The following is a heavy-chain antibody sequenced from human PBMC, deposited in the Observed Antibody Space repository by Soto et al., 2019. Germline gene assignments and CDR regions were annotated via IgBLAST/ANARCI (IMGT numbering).Heavy chain of an antibody. Sequence: GGSLRLSCAASGFTFSKTWMNWVRQAPGKGPEWVGRIKSIPDGGTADYAAPLKGRFTISRDDSRDTLFLQMNSLKDEDTAVYYCAGSQGPYYALTFFDYWGQGTLVTVSS. CDR1: GFTFSKTW. V-gene: IGHV3-15*07. J-gene: IGHJ4*02. CDR3: AGSQGPYYALTFFDY. CDR2: IKSIPDGGTA. D-gene: IGHD2-2*01.